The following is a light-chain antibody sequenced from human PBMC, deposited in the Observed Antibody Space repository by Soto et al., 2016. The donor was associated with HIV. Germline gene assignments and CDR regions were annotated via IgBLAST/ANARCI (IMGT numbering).Light chain of an antibody. V-gene: IGLV3-21*02. CDR1: NIGSKS. CDR3: QVWDIASGHVV. Sequence: SYVLTQPPSVSVAPGQTARITCEGDNIGSKSVHWYQQRPGQAPVLVVFDDSDRPSHIPGRFSGSKSGNTATLAISGVEAGDEADYYCQVWDIASGHVVFGGGTNLPV. J-gene: IGLJ2*01. CDR2: DDS.